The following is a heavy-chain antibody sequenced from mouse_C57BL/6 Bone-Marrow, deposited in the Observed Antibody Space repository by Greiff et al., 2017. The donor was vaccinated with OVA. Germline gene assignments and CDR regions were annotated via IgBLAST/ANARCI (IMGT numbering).Heavy chain of an antibody. V-gene: IGHV1-80*01. CDR1: GYAFSSYW. D-gene: IGHD1-1*01. CDR3: ARSTTDPFAY. Sequence: QVQLQQSGAELVKPGASVKISCKASGYAFSSYWMNWVKQRPGKGLEWIGQIYPGDGDTNYKGKFKGKATLTADKSYSTSYMQLSSLTSEDSAVYFCARSTTDPFAYWGQGTLVTVSA. CDR2: IYPGDGDT. J-gene: IGHJ3*01.